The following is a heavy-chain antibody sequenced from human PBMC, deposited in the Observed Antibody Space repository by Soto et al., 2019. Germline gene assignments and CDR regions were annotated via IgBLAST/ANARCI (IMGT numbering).Heavy chain of an antibody. D-gene: IGHD6-13*01. J-gene: IGHJ4*02. Sequence: QVQLQESGPGLVKPSGTLSLTCDVSGGSISSNNWWSWVRQPPGKGLEWIGQVFHVGSTNYNPSLKSRVPIPVDKSKNQFSLKLSSVTAADTAMYYCARGGAAAGEFDYWGQGTLVTVSS. V-gene: IGHV4-4*02. CDR3: ARGGAAAGEFDY. CDR2: VFHVGST. CDR1: GGSISSNNW.